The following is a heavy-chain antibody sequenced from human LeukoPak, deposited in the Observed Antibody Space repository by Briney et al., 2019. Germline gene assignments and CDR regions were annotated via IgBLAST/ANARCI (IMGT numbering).Heavy chain of an antibody. Sequence: GGSLRLSCAASGFTLSSDYMSWVRQAPGKGLEWVSIIYHDGSIYYADSVKGRFTISRDNAKNTLYLEMNRLRAEDTAVYYCARDNAYMLDYWGQGTQVTVSS. J-gene: IGHJ4*02. CDR3: ARDNAYMLDY. CDR1: GFTLSSDY. V-gene: IGHV3-53*01. D-gene: IGHD5-24*01. CDR2: IYHDGSI.